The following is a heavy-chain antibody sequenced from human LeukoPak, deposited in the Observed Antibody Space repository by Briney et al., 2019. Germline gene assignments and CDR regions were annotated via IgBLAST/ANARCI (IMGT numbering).Heavy chain of an antibody. CDR2: INPNSGGT. CDR1: GYTFTGYY. D-gene: IGHD3-10*01. J-gene: IGHJ4*02. CDR3: ARVRAPRGITMVRGVITPLDY. Sequence: ASVKVSCKASGYTFTGYYIHWVRQAPGQGLEWMGWINPNSGGTNYAQKFQGRVTMTRDTSISTAYMELSRLRSDDTAVYYCARVRAPRGITMVRGVITPLDYWGQGTLVTVSS. V-gene: IGHV1-2*02.